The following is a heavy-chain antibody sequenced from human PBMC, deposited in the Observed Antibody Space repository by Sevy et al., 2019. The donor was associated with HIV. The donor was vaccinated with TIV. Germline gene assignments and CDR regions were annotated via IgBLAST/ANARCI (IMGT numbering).Heavy chain of an antibody. CDR2: ISGTGNTK. V-gene: IGHV3-11*01. Sequence: GGSLRLSCAASGFTFSNYYMNWIRQAPGKGLEWVSYISGTGNTKYYTDSVKSRFTISRDNAKNSLFLQMDSLRVEDTAVYYCARDPTYYDFWSGYYTGWFDPWGQGTLVTVSS. CDR3: ARDPTYYDFWSGYYTGWFDP. CDR1: GFTFSNYY. D-gene: IGHD3-3*01. J-gene: IGHJ5*02.